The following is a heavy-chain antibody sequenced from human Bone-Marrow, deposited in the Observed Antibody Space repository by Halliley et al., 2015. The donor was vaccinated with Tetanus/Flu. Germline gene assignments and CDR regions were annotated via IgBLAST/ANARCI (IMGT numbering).Heavy chain of an antibody. Sequence: IGYISDTGRTNYNPSLKSRLTMSVDTSKNQFSLRLTSVTAADTAVYHCARSRALAMPTVTLFDFWGQGTLVTVSS. CDR2: ISDTGRT. CDR3: ARSRALAMPTVTLFDF. V-gene: IGHV4-59*01. J-gene: IGHJ4*02. D-gene: IGHD4-17*01.